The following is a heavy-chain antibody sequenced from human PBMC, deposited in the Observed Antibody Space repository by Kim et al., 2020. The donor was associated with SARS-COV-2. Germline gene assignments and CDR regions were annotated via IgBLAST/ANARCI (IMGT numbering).Heavy chain of an antibody. CDR1: GGSFSGYY. D-gene: IGHD2-2*01. CDR3: ARERTLGYCSSTSCPLRGNWFDP. Sequence: SETLSLTCAVYGGSFSGYYWSWIRQPPGKGLEWIGEINHSGSTNYNPSLKSRVTISVDTSKNQFSLKLSSVTAADTAVYYCARERTLGYCSSTSCPLRGNWFDPWGQGTLVTVSS. CDR2: INHSGST. J-gene: IGHJ5*02. V-gene: IGHV4-34*01.